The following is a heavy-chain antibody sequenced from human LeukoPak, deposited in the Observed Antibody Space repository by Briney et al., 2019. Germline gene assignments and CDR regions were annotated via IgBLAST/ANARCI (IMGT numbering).Heavy chain of an antibody. CDR3: AKDGYKYYDILTGYYIPAGAFDI. V-gene: IGHV3-30*18. J-gene: IGHJ3*02. CDR1: GFTFSSYG. D-gene: IGHD3-9*01. Sequence: PGRSLRLSCAASGFTFSSYGMHWVRQAPGKGLKWVAVISYDGSNKYYADSVKGRFTISRDNSKNTLYLQMNSLRAEDTAVYYCAKDGYKYYDILTGYYIPAGAFDIWGQGTMVTVSS. CDR2: ISYDGSNK.